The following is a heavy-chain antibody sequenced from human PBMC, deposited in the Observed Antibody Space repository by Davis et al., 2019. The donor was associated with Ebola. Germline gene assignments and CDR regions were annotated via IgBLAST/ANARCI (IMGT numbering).Heavy chain of an antibody. J-gene: IGHJ4*02. CDR2: ISAYNGNT. Sequence: AASVKVSCKASGYTFTSYDINWVRQATGQGLEWMGWISAYNGNTNYAQKLQGRVTMTTDTSTSTAYMELRSLRSDDTAVYYCARAYRALGGNHIKTPIFDYWGQGTLVTVSS. CDR1: GYTFTSYD. V-gene: IGHV1-18*01. D-gene: IGHD4-23*01. CDR3: ARAYRALGGNHIKTPIFDY.